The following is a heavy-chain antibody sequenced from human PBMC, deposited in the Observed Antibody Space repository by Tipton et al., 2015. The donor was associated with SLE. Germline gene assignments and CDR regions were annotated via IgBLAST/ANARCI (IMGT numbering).Heavy chain of an antibody. Sequence: SLRLSCAASGFTFVTYDMHWVRQAPGKGLEWISYISGTGNTIYYTDSVKGRFTTSRDNAKNSLFLQVNSLRAEDSALYYCARGRLTGGIRDYLDSWGQGTQATVSS. D-gene: IGHD6-13*01. CDR1: GFTFVTYD. V-gene: IGHV3-48*03. J-gene: IGHJ4*02. CDR3: ARGRLTGGIRDYLDS. CDR2: ISGTGNTI.